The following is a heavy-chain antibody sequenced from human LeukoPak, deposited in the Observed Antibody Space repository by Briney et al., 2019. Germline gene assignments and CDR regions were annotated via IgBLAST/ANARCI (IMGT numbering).Heavy chain of an antibody. J-gene: IGHJ3*02. D-gene: IGHD2-15*01. V-gene: IGHV1-69*02. CDR1: GGTFSSYT. Sequence: SVKVSCKASGGTFSSYTISWVRQAPGQGLEWMGRIIPILGIANYAQKFQGRVTITADKSTSTAYMELSSLRSEDTAVYYCARSHIYCSGGSCFDAPDAFDIWGQGTMVTVSS. CDR2: IIPILGIA. CDR3: ARSHIYCSGGSCFDAPDAFDI.